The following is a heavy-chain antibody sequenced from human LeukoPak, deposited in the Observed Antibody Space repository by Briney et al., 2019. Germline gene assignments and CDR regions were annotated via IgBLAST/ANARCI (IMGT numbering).Heavy chain of an antibody. V-gene: IGHV3-21*01. D-gene: IGHD3-22*01. CDR1: GFTFSSYS. Sequence: GGSLRLSCAASGFTFSSYSMNWVRQAPGKGLEWVSSISSSSSYIYYADSVKGRFTISRDNSKNTLYLQMNSLRAEDTAVYYCAKEAKRGTYYYDSSGYPGDYWGQGTLVTVSS. CDR3: AKEAKRGTYYYDSSGYPGDY. J-gene: IGHJ4*02. CDR2: ISSSSSYI.